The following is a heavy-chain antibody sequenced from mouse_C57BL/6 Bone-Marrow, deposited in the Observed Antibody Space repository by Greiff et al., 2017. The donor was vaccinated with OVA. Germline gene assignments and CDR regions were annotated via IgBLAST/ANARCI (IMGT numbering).Heavy chain of an antibody. D-gene: IGHD2-2*01. CDR2: IDPSDSYT. CDR3: AIWLFDEGYWYFDV. V-gene: IGHV1-69*01. Sequence: QVQLQQPGAELVMPGASVKLSCKASGYTFTSYRMHWVKQRPGQGLEWIGEIDPSDSYTNYNQKFKGKSTLTVDKSSSTAYMQLSRLTSEDSAVEYCAIWLFDEGYWYFDVWGTGTTVTVSS. CDR1: GYTFTSYR. J-gene: IGHJ1*03.